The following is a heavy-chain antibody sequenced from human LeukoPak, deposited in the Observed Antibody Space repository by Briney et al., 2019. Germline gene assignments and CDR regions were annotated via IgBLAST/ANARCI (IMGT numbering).Heavy chain of an antibody. Sequence: PSEPLSLTCTVSGGSIIGFYWSWIRQPPGKGLEWIGYIYHSGSTLYNPSLQRRVTISIDTSKQQFSLRLNSVTAADRAVYYCARLIPYCDNDCYECYFDYWGQGILVTVSS. CDR3: ARLIPYCDNDCYECYFDY. V-gene: IGHV4-59*01. CDR1: GGSIIGFY. D-gene: IGHD2-21*02. J-gene: IGHJ4*02. CDR2: IYHSGST.